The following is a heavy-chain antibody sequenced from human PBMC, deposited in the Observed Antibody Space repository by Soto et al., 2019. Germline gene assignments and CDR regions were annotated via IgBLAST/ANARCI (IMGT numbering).Heavy chain of an antibody. CDR3: ARGMYGSGSYYIGDAFDM. CDR1: GFTVSYNY. D-gene: IGHD3-10*01. V-gene: IGHV3-53*01. Sequence: GGSLRLSCAVSGFTVSYNYMNWVRQAPGKGLEWASVIHRGGDTFYADSVKGRFTISRDNSKNTLYLQMNSLRAEDTAVYYCARGMYGSGSYYIGDAFDMWGQGTMVTVSS. CDR2: IHRGGDT. J-gene: IGHJ3*02.